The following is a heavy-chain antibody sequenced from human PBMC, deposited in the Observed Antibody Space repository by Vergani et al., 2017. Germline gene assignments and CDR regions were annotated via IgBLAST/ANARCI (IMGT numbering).Heavy chain of an antibody. CDR2: INPKTGDT. J-gene: IGHJ5*02. CDR3: AYTWNVGRRNWFDP. D-gene: IGHD1-1*01. Sequence: QVQLVQSGAQLKKPGGSVKVSCQASESTFSDYNIHWVRQAPGQGLEWMGWINPKTGDTDYVQKFQDRVTMTRDASTRIAYLKLTRLTSDDTAIYYCAYTWNVGRRNWFDPWGQGTLVTVSS. CDR1: ESTFSDYN. V-gene: IGHV1-2*02.